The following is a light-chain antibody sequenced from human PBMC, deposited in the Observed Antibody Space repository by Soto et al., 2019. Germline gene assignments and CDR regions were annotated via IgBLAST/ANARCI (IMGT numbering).Light chain of an antibody. J-gene: IGLJ2*01. Sequence: QLVLTQSPSASASLGASVKLTCTLSSGHSSYASAWHQQQPEKGPRYLMKLNSDGTHSKGDGIPDRFSGSSSGAERSLTITSLQAEDEADYYCQTWGTGIQVFGGGTKVTVL. CDR2: LNSDGTH. CDR3: QTWGTGIQV. CDR1: SGHSSYA. V-gene: IGLV4-69*01.